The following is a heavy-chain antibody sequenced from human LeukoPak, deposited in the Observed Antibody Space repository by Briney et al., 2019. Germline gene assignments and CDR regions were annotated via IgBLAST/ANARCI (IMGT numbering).Heavy chain of an antibody. CDR2: IYYSGST. CDR3: ARSGYSYGADSFDI. D-gene: IGHD5-18*01. V-gene: IGHV4-59*11. CDR1: GDSISSHY. Sequence: SETLSLTCSVSGDSISSHYWSWIRQPPGKGLEWIGYIYYSGSTKYSPSLKSRVTISVDTSKHQFFLKLSSVTAADTALYYCARSGYSYGADSFDIWGQGTMVTVSS. J-gene: IGHJ3*02.